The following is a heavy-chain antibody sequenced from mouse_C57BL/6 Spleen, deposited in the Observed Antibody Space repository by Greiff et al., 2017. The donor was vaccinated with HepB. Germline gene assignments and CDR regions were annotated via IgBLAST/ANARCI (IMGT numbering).Heavy chain of an antibody. CDR3: ARVATVVDCYCDV. J-gene: IGHJ1*03. CDR2: IYPGDGDT. Sequence: VQLQQSGAELVKPGASVKISCKASGYAFSSYWMNWVKQRPGKGLEWIGQIYPGDGDTNYNGKFKGKATLTADKSSSTAYMQRSSLTSEESEVCFCARVATVVDCYCDVWGTGTTVTVSS. D-gene: IGHD1-1*01. CDR1: GYAFSSYW. V-gene: IGHV1-80*01.